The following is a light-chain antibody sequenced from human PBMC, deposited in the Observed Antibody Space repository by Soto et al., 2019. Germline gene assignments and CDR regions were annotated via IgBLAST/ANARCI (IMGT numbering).Light chain of an antibody. CDR1: SSNIGAGYD. J-gene: IGLJ1*01. V-gene: IGLV1-40*01. CDR3: QSYDSSLSGSV. CDR2: GNS. Sequence: QSVLTQPPSVSGAPGQSVTISCTGSSSNIGAGYDVHWYQQLPGTAPKLLVSGNSNRPSGVPDRFSDSKSGTSASLAITGLQAEDEADYYCQSYDSSLSGSVFGTGTKLTVL.